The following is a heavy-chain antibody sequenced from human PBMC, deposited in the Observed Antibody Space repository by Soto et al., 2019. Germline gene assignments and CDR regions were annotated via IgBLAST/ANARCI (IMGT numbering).Heavy chain of an antibody. CDR3: ARDRATLKDDFWSGYYAPRPYYYYYMDV. CDR1: GFTFSSYG. V-gene: IGHV3-33*01. D-gene: IGHD3-3*01. J-gene: IGHJ6*03. CDR2: IWYDGSNK. Sequence: GGSLRLSCAASGFTFSSYGMHWVRQAPGKGLEWVAVIWYDGSNKYYADSVKGRFTISRDNSKNTLYLQMNSLRAEDTAVYYCARDRATLKDDFWSGYYAPRPYYYYYMDVWGKGTTVTVSS.